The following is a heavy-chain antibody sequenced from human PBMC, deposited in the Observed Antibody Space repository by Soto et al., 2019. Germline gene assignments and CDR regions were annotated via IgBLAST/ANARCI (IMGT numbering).Heavy chain of an antibody. CDR1: GGTFSSYA. CDR2: IIPLFGTT. V-gene: IGHV1-69*12. J-gene: IGHJ4*02. Sequence: QVQLVQSGAEVRKPGSSVKVSCEASGGTFSSYALNWMRQAPGQGLEWMGGIIPLFGTTTYAEKCQGRVTITADESPRTAFLELSSLTSEDTAMYYCARDGGGATFGYWGQGTLVTVSS. CDR3: ARDGGGATFGY. D-gene: IGHD1-26*01.